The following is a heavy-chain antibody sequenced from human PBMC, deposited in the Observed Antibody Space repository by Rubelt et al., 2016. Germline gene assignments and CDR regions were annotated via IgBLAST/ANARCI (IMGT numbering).Heavy chain of an antibody. CDR2: IIPILGIA. CDR1: GGTFSSYA. CDR3: ARVPAGYCSSTSRYVSDY. D-gene: IGHD2-2*03. Sequence: LVQSGAEVKKPGSSVKVSCKASGGTFSSYAISWVRQAPGQGLEWMGRIIPILGIANYAQKVQGRVTITADKSTSTAYMELSSLRSEDTAVYYCARVPAGYCSSTSRYVSDYWGQGTLVTVSS. V-gene: IGHV1-69*04. J-gene: IGHJ4*02.